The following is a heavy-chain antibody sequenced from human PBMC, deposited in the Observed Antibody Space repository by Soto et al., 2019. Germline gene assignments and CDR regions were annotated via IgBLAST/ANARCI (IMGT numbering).Heavy chain of an antibody. CDR2: IYYSGST. V-gene: IGHV4-31*03. Sequence: SLTCTVSGGSISSGGYYWSWIRQHPGKGLDWIGYIYYSGSTYYNPSLKSRVTISVDTSNNRFSLEMTSVTAADTAVYYCARHSTVTTEHDFGGQGIQVTVSS. D-gene: IGHD4-17*01. J-gene: IGHJ4*02. CDR1: GGSISSGGYY. CDR3: ARHSTVTTEHDF.